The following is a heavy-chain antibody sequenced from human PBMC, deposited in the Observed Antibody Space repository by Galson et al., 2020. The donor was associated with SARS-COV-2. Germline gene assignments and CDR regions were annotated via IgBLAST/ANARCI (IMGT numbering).Heavy chain of an antibody. J-gene: IGHJ3*02. CDR2: ISSSGTNI. CDR3: ASPYLAAASFFAFDI. V-gene: IGHV3-48*03. CDR1: GFTFSSYE. Sequence: GESLKISCAGSGFTFSSYEMNWVRQAPGTGLEWVSYISSSGTNIYYADSVKGRFTISRDNAKNSLYLQMTSLRAEDTAVYYCASPYLAAASFFAFDIWGLGTMVTVSS. D-gene: IGHD6-13*01.